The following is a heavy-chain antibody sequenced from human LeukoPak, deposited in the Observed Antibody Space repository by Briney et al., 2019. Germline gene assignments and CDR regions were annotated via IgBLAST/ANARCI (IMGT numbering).Heavy chain of an antibody. D-gene: IGHD2-2*01. Sequence: GGSLRLSRAASGFTFSSYAMHWVRQAPGKGLEWVAVISYDGSNKYYADSVKGRFTISRDNSKNTLYLQMNSLRAEDTAVYYCARDPCSSTSCYGDYYYGMDVWGQGTTVTVSS. V-gene: IGHV3-30-3*01. CDR2: ISYDGSNK. CDR1: GFTFSSYA. CDR3: ARDPCSSTSCYGDYYYGMDV. J-gene: IGHJ6*02.